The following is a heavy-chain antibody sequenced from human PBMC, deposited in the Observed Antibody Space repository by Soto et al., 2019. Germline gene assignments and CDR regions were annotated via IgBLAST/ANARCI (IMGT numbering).Heavy chain of an antibody. CDR2: IFSDGQT. J-gene: IGHJ4*02. Sequence: HVQLRESGPGLVKPSETLSLSCSVSGASLLSSYWSWVRQPAGKGLEWIGHIFSDGQTSYNPSLKSRLTMSIDPSKHLFPLNLSSVTAADPAVYYCAKGWDVKSFDAWGQGTLVTVSS. D-gene: IGHD6-19*01. CDR3: AKGWDVKSFDA. CDR1: GASLLSSY. V-gene: IGHV4-4*07.